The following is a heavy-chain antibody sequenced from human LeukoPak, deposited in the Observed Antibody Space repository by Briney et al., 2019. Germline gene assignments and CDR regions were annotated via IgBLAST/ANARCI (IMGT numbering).Heavy chain of an antibody. Sequence: SETLSVTCAVYGGSFSGYYWSWIRQPPGKGLQWIGEINHSGSTNYNPSLKSRVTISVDTSKNQFSLKLSSVTAADTAVYYCARDYYDFWSGTPNWFDPWSQGTLVTVSS. J-gene: IGHJ5*02. D-gene: IGHD3-3*01. CDR3: ARDYYDFWSGTPNWFDP. CDR1: GGSFSGYY. CDR2: INHSGST. V-gene: IGHV4-34*01.